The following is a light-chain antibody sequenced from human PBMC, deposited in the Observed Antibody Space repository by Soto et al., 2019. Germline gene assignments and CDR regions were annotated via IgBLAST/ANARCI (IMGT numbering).Light chain of an antibody. V-gene: IGLV1-40*01. CDR1: SSKIGAGYD. CDR3: QSYDSSLSGVV. J-gene: IGLJ2*01. Sequence: QSVLTQPPSVSGAPGQRVTISCTGSSSKIGAGYDVHWYQQLPGTAPKLLIYGNSNRPSGVPDRFSGSKSGTSASLDITGLQDEDEADYYCQSYDSSLSGVVFGGGTKLTVL. CDR2: GNS.